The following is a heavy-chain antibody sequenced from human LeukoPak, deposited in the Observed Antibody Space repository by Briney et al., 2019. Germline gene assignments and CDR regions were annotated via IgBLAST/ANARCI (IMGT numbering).Heavy chain of an antibody. CDR2: IRYDGSNK. D-gene: IGHD6-13*01. J-gene: IGHJ4*02. Sequence: GGSLRLSCATSRFTLRDYGMHWVRQAPGKGLEWVAFIRYDGSNKYYADCVKGRFTISRDNSKNTLYLQMNSLRAEDTAVYYCAKFPPEYSSGWFYFDYWGQGNLVTVSS. CDR3: AKFPPEYSSGWFYFDY. CDR1: RFTLRDYG. V-gene: IGHV3-30*02.